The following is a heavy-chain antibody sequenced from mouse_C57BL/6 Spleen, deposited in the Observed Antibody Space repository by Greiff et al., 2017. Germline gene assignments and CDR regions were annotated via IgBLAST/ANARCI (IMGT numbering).Heavy chain of an antibody. CDR1: GFTFSDYG. CDR2: ISSGSSTI. Sequence: EVNLVESGGGLVKPGGSLKLSCAASGFTFSDYGMHWVRQAPEKGLEWVAYISSGSSTIYYADTVKGRFTISRDTAKNNLFLQMTSLRSEDTAMYYWARTYYYGSSYNAMDYWGQGTSVTVSS. D-gene: IGHD1-1*01. V-gene: IGHV5-17*01. J-gene: IGHJ4*01. CDR3: ARTYYYGSSYNAMDY.